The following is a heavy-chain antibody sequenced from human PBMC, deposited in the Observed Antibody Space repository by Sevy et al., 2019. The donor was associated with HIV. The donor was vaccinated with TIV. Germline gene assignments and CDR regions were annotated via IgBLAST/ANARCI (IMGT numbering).Heavy chain of an antibody. D-gene: IGHD6-13*01. CDR1: GGSFNGYY. J-gene: IGHJ4*02. CDR3: ARFANGAAAGTTASHDF. Sequence: SETLSLTCTVYGGSFNGYYWSWIRQSPGKGLEWIGEISHSGATKYNPSLKSRVTISVDTSKRQFSLKLSSVTAADTAVYYCARFANGAAAGTTASHDFWGQGTLVTVSS. CDR2: ISHSGAT. V-gene: IGHV4-34*01.